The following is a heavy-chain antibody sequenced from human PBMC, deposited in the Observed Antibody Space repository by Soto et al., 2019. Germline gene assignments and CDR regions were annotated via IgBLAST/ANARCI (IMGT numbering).Heavy chain of an antibody. Sequence: ASVKVSCKASGYTFTSYGISWVRQAPGQGLEWMGWISAYNGNTNYAQKLQGRVAMTTDTSTSTAYMELRSLRSDDTAVYYCARDATITMVRGVISNFDYWGQGTQVTVSS. CDR2: ISAYNGNT. CDR3: ARDATITMVRGVISNFDY. J-gene: IGHJ4*02. V-gene: IGHV1-18*04. D-gene: IGHD3-10*01. CDR1: GYTFTSYG.